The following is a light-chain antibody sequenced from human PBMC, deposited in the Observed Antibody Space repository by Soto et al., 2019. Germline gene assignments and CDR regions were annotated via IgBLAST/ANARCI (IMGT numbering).Light chain of an antibody. V-gene: IGKV3-15*01. J-gene: IGKJ1*01. CDR2: GAS. CDR1: QSVSSK. Sequence: EIMMTQSPATLSVSPGERATLSCRASQSVSSKLAWYQQKPGQAPRLLIYGASTRATGIPARFSGSGSGTEFTLTTSSLQSADCAVYYCQQYNNWPPGTFGQGTKVDIK. CDR3: QQYNNWPPGT.